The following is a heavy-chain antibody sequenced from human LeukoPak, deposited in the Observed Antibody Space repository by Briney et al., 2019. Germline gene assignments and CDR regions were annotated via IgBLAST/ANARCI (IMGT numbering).Heavy chain of an antibody. J-gene: IGHJ6*03. CDR1: GFTFDDYA. Sequence: GGSLRLSCAASGFTFDDYAMHWVRQAAGKGLEGVSLISWDGGSTYYADSVKGRFTISRDNSKNSLYLQMNSLRAGDTALYYCAKVRGYCSGGSCYSGFGYMDVWGKGTTVTVSS. D-gene: IGHD2-15*01. CDR2: ISWDGGST. CDR3: AKVRGYCSGGSCYSGFGYMDV. V-gene: IGHV3-43D*04.